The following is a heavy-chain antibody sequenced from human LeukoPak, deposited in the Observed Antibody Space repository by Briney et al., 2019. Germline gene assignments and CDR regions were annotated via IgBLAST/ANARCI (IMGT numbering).Heavy chain of an antibody. J-gene: IGHJ4*02. CDR1: GYTFTGYD. V-gene: IGHV1-2*02. CDR2: INPNSGGT. Sequence: ASVKVSCKASGYTFTGYDMHWVRQAPGQGLEWMGWINPNSGGTNYAQKFQGRVTMTRDTSISTAYMELSRLRSDDTAVYYCARGKNPIAARPPEGHFDYWGQGTLVTVSS. D-gene: IGHD6-6*01. CDR3: ARGKNPIAARPPEGHFDY.